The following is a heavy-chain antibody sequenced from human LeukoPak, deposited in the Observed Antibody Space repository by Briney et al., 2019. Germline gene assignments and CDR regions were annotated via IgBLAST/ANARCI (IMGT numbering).Heavy chain of an antibody. D-gene: IGHD2-2*01. CDR2: IWYDGSNK. Sequence: PGGSLRLSCAASGFTFRSYGMHWVRQAPGEGLEGVAVIWYDGSNKNYADSVKGRFTISRDNSKNTLYLQMNSLRAEDTAVYYCARDRAAAMEYYYMDVWGKGTTVTVSS. V-gene: IGHV3-33*01. CDR1: GFTFRSYG. J-gene: IGHJ6*03. CDR3: ARDRAAAMEYYYMDV.